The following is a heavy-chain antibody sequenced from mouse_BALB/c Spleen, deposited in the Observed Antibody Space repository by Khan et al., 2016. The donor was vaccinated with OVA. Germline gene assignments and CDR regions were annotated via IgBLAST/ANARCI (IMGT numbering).Heavy chain of an antibody. CDR3: ARRDYGSSYGFAY. CDR2: IWSGGST. D-gene: IGHD1-1*01. J-gene: IGHJ3*01. CDR1: DFSLTNYG. Sequence: QVQLKESGPGLVQPSQSLSITCTVSDFSLTNYGVHWVRQSPGQGLEWLGVIWSGGSTDYNVAFISRLSITKDNSKSQVFFKMNSLQVDDTAIYYCARRDYGSSYGFAYWGQGTLGTVSA. V-gene: IGHV2-4*02.